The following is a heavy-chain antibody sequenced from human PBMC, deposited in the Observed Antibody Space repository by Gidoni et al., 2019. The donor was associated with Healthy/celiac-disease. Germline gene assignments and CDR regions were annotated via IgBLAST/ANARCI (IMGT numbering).Heavy chain of an antibody. J-gene: IGHJ4*02. V-gene: IGHV3-64D*06. CDR3: VNGIAAAGTSGYFDY. CDR1: GFTFISYA. Sequence: EVQLVESGGGLVQPGGSLRLSCSASGFTFISYAMHWVRQAPGKGLEDVSAISSNGGSTYYADSVKGRFTISRENSKNTLYLQMSSLRAEDTAVYYCVNGIAAAGTSGYFDYWGQGTLVTVSS. CDR2: ISSNGGST. D-gene: IGHD6-13*01.